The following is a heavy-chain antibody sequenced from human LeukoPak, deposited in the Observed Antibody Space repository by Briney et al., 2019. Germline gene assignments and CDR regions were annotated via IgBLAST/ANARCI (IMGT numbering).Heavy chain of an antibody. CDR2: INSDGSST. V-gene: IGHV3-74*01. Sequence: PGGSLRLSCAASGFTFSSYWMHWVRQAPGKGLVWVSRINSDGSSTSYADSVKGRFTISRDNAKNTLYLQMNSLRAEDTAVYNCARDPFVCSGGSCYSQQLYWYFDLWGRGTLVTVSS. J-gene: IGHJ2*01. CDR3: ARDPFVCSGGSCYSQQLYWYFDL. D-gene: IGHD2-15*01. CDR1: GFTFSSYW.